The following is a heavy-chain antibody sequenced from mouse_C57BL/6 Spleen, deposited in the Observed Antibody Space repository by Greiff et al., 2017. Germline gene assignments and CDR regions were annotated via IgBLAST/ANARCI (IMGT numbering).Heavy chain of an antibody. V-gene: IGHV1-69*01. J-gene: IGHJ4*01. CDR2: IDPSDSYT. D-gene: IGHD3-2*02. Sequence: QVQLQQPGAELVMPGASVKLSCKASGYTFTSYWMHWVKQRPGQGLEWIGEIDPSDSYTNYNQKFKGKSTLTVDKSSSTAYMQLSSLTSEDSAVYDCARSVTAQATGAMDYWGQGTSVTVAS. CDR3: ARSVTAQATGAMDY. CDR1: GYTFTSYW.